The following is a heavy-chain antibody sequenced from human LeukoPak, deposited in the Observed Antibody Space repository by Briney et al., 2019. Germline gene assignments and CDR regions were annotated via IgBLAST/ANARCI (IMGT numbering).Heavy chain of an antibody. D-gene: IGHD2-2*01. V-gene: IGHV1-69*13. Sequence: SVKVSCKASGGTFSSYAISWVRQAPGQGLEWMGGIIPIFGTANYAQKFQGRVTTTADESTSTAYMELSSLRSEDTAVYYCARDRHCSSTSCYEGFWFDPWGQGTLVTVSS. CDR3: ARDRHCSSTSCYEGFWFDP. J-gene: IGHJ5*02. CDR2: IIPIFGTA. CDR1: GGTFSSYA.